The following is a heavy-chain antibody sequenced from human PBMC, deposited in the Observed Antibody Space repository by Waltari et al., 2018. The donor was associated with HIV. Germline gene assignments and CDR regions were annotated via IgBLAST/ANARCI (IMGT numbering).Heavy chain of an antibody. D-gene: IGHD6-6*01. V-gene: IGHV3-33*01. CDR2: INYDGSNK. CDR3: ARDKAPYSSSSAVDY. J-gene: IGHJ4*02. CDR1: GFTFGSSG. Sequence: VQLMASVGGVVQPGKSLSLSCATSGFTFGSSGTHWVRQAPGKGLEWVAVINYDGSNKFYAESVKGRFLISRDNSKNTLFLQMNSLRDEDTGLYYCARDKAPYSSSSAVDYWGQGTLVTVS.